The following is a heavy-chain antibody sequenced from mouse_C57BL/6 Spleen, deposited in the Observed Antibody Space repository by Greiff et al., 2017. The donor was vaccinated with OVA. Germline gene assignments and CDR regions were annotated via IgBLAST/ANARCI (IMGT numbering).Heavy chain of an antibody. CDR1: GYTFTDYY. CDR2: INPNNGGT. V-gene: IGHV1-26*01. D-gene: IGHD1-1*01. Sequence: EVQLQQSGPELVKPGASVKISCKASGYTFTDYYMNWVKQSHGKSLEWIGDINPNNGGTSYNQKFKGKATLTVDKSSSTAYMELRSLTSEDSAVYYCASPLYYGSSPYAMDYWGQGTSVTVSS. J-gene: IGHJ4*01. CDR3: ASPLYYGSSPYAMDY.